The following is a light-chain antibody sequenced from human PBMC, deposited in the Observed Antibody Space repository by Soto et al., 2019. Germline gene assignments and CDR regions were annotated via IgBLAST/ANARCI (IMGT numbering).Light chain of an antibody. CDR1: SADVGGYNF. V-gene: IGLV2-14*03. CDR2: DVS. CDR3: SSYTSSRTHVV. Sequence: QSALTQPASVSGSPGQSITISCTGTSADVGGYNFVSWYQHHPGKAPKLMIYDVSNRPSGVSNRFSGSKSGNTASLTISGLQAEDAADYYCSSYTSSRTHVVFGGGTKLTVL. J-gene: IGLJ2*01.